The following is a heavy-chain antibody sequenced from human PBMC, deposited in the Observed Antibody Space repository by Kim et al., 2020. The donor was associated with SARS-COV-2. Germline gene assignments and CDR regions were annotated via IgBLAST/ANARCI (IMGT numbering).Heavy chain of an antibody. Sequence: SVKVSCKASGGTFSSYAISWVRQAPGQGLEWMGRIIPILGIANYAQKFQGRVTITADKSTSTAYMELSSLRSEDTAVYYCARDLGRRGQDFDWFFDYWGQGTLVTVSS. V-gene: IGHV1-69*04. J-gene: IGHJ4*02. CDR3: ARDLGRRGQDFDWFFDY. CDR2: IIPILGIA. CDR1: GGTFSSYA. D-gene: IGHD3-9*01.